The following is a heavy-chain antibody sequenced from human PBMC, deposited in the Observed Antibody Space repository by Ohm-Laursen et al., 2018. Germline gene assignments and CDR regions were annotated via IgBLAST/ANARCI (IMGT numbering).Heavy chain of an antibody. V-gene: IGHV3-33*08. J-gene: IGHJ4*02. D-gene: IGHD3-10*01. CDR2: IWYDGSKK. CDR3: ARGLGNYYYFDD. Sequence: LRLSCAATGFTFSSYGMHWVRQAPGKGLEWVAVIWYDGSKKYYADSVEGRFTISRDNSKNTLFLQMNSLRAEDTAVYYCARGLGNYYYFDDWGQGTLVTVSS. CDR1: GFTFSSYG.